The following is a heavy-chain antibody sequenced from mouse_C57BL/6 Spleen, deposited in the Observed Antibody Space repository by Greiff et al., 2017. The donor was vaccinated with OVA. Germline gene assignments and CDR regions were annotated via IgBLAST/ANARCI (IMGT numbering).Heavy chain of an antibody. J-gene: IGHJ2*01. Sequence: QVQLQQPGAELVRPGSSVKLSCKASGYTFTSYWMHWVKQRPIQGLEWIGNIDPSDSETHYNQKFKDKATLTVDKSSSTAYMQLSSLTSEDSAVYFCASQSDSSGYHYWGQGTTLTVSS. D-gene: IGHD3-2*02. CDR1: GYTFTSYW. CDR2: IDPSDSET. V-gene: IGHV1-52*01. CDR3: ASQSDSSGYHY.